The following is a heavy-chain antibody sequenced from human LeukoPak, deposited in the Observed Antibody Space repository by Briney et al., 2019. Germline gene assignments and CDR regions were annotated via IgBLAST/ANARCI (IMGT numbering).Heavy chain of an antibody. CDR1: GYTFTSYG. D-gene: IGHD6-13*01. Sequence: ASVKVSCKASGYTFTSYGISWVRQAPGQGLEWMGWISAYNGNTNYAQKLQGRVTMTTDTSTSTAYMELRSLRADDTAVYYCARAPGSSSSWYVVDVWGKGTTVTVSS. J-gene: IGHJ6*04. V-gene: IGHV1-18*04. CDR2: ISAYNGNT. CDR3: ARAPGSSSSWYVVDV.